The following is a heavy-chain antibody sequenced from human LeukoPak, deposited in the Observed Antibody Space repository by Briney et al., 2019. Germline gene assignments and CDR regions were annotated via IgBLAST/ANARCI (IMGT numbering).Heavy chain of an antibody. CDR1: GYTFTGYY. CDR3: ARPIAVAGTWYWFDP. Sequence: GASVKVSCKASGYTFTGYYMHWVRQAPGQGLEWMGWINPNSGGTNYAQKLQGRVTMTTDTSTSTAYMELRSLRSDDTAVYYCARPIAVAGTWYWFDPWGQGTLVTVSS. J-gene: IGHJ5*02. V-gene: IGHV1-2*02. CDR2: INPNSGGT. D-gene: IGHD6-19*01.